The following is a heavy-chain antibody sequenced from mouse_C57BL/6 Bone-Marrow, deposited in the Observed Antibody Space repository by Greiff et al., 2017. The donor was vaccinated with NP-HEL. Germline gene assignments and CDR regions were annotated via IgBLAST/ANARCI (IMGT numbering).Heavy chain of an antibody. Sequence: QVQLKESGPELVKPGASVKISCKASGYAFSSSWMNWVKQRPGKGLEWIGRIYPGDGDTNYNGKFKGKATLTADKSSSTAYMQLSSLTSEDSAVYFCARRVVVAPFDYWGQGTTLTVSS. CDR2: IYPGDGDT. CDR3: ARRVVVAPFDY. J-gene: IGHJ2*01. D-gene: IGHD1-1*01. V-gene: IGHV1-82*01. CDR1: GYAFSSSW.